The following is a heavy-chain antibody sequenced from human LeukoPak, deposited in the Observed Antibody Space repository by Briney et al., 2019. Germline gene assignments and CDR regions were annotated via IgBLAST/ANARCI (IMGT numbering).Heavy chain of an antibody. CDR2: IKQDGSEK. CDR1: GFTVSSNY. V-gene: IGHV3-7*01. Sequence: PGGSLRLSCAASGFTVSSNYMSWVRQAPGKGLEWVANIKQDGSEKYYVDSVKGRFIISRDNAKNSLYLQMNNLRAEDTAVYYCARAPGNRNLDYWGQGTLVTVSS. CDR3: ARAPGNRNLDY. J-gene: IGHJ4*02.